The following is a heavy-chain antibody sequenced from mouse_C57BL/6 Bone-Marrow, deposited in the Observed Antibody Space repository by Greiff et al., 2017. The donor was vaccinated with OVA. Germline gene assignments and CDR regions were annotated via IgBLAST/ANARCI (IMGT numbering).Heavy chain of an antibody. CDR1: GYAFSSSW. Sequence: QVQLQQSGPELVKPGASVKISCKASGYAFSSSWMNWVKQRPGKGLEWIGRLYPGDGDTNYNGKFKGKATLTADKSYSTAYMPLSSLTSEDSAVYFCARGSYDGYPYAMDYWGQGTSVTVSS. V-gene: IGHV1-82*01. D-gene: IGHD2-3*01. J-gene: IGHJ4*01. CDR2: LYPGDGDT. CDR3: ARGSYDGYPYAMDY.